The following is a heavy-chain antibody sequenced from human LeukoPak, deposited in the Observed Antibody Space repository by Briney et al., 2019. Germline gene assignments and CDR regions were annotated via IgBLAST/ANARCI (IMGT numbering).Heavy chain of an antibody. Sequence: GGSLRLSCAASGFTFSSYSMNWVRQAPGKGLEWVSSISSSSSYIYYADSVKGRFTISRDNAKNSLYLQMNSQRAEDTAVYYCARTHNEYSAFDYWGQGTLVTVSS. D-gene: IGHD5-12*01. V-gene: IGHV3-21*01. CDR1: GFTFSSYS. J-gene: IGHJ4*02. CDR3: ARTHNEYSAFDY. CDR2: ISSSSSYI.